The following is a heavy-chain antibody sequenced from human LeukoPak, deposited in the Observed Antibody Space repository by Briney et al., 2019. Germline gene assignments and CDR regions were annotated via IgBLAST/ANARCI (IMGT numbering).Heavy chain of an antibody. J-gene: IGHJ4*02. CDR3: ARHGGDIDY. Sequence: SETLSLTCTVSGGSISSSSYYWGWIRQPPGKGLEWIGSIYYSGSTYYNLSLKSRVTISVDTSKIQFSLKLISVTAADTAVYYCARHGGDIDYWGQGTLVTVSS. CDR2: IYYSGST. CDR1: GGSISSSSYY. V-gene: IGHV4-39*01. D-gene: IGHD3-10*01.